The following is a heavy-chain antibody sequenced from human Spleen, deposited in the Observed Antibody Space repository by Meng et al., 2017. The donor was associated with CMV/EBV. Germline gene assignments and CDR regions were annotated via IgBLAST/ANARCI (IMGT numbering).Heavy chain of an antibody. CDR1: GFTFSDYF. CDR2: ISNSGDNI. CDR3: ARGGSWHGGKGASDI. V-gene: IGHV3-11*01. D-gene: IGHD4-23*01. J-gene: IGHJ3*02. Sequence: GESLKISCAASGFTFSDYFMTWIRQAPGKGLEWVSYISNSGDNIFYADSVKGRFTLSRDNARTSLSLQMNSLRAEGTAVYYCARGGSWHGGKGASDIWGQGTTVTVSS.